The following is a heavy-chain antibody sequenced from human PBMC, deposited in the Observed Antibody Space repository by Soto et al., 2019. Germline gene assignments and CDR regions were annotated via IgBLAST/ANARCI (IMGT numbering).Heavy chain of an antibody. CDR1: GFTFSSYN. CDR3: PRAKTGQNKPYDSSGYHCDY. D-gene: IGHD3-22*01. J-gene: IGHJ4*02. Sequence: EVQLVESGGGLVQPGGSLRLSCAASGFTFSSYNMNWVRQVPGKGLEWVSYISSSSSTIHYADSVKGRFTISRDNAKNSLYLQMNSLRAEDTAVYYCPRAKTGQNKPYDSSGYHCDYWGQGTLVTVSS. V-gene: IGHV3-48*01. CDR2: ISSSSSTI.